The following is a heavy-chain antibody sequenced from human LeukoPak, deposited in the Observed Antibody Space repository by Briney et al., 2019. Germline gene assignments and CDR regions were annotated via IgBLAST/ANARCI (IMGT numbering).Heavy chain of an antibody. CDR3: ALHYYDSSGYPRGWFDP. J-gene: IGHJ5*02. CDR2: ISHSGST. V-gene: IGHV4-34*01. D-gene: IGHD3-22*01. CDR1: GGSFSGYY. Sequence: SETLSLTCAVYGGSFSGYYWSWIRQPPGKGLEWIGEISHSGSTNYNPSLKSRVTISVDTSKNQFSLKLSSVTAADTAVYYCALHYYDSSGYPRGWFDPWGQGTLVTVSS.